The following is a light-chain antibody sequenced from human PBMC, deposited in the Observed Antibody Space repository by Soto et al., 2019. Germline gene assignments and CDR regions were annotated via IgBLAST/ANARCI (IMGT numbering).Light chain of an antibody. Sequence: EIVLTQSPGTLSLSPGERATLSCRASQSVSSYLAWYQQKPGQAPRLLIYAASNRATGIPDRFSGSGSGTDFTLTISRLEPEDFAVYFCQQYGSSPITFGQGTRLEIK. CDR1: QSVSSY. V-gene: IGKV3-20*01. J-gene: IGKJ5*01. CDR2: AAS. CDR3: QQYGSSPIT.